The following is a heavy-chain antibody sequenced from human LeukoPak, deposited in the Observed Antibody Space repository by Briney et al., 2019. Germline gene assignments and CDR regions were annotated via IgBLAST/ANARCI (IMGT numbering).Heavy chain of an antibody. D-gene: IGHD3-22*01. J-gene: IGHJ4*02. CDR2: TRSKAYGGTT. Sequence: GGSLRLSCTASGFTFGDYAMSWFRQAPGKGLEWVGFTRSKAYGGTTEYAASVKGRFTISRDDSKSIAYLQMNSLKTEDTAVYYCTRNSLDSSGYRKLWGQGTLVTVSS. V-gene: IGHV3-49*03. CDR1: GFTFGDYA. CDR3: TRNSLDSSGYRKL.